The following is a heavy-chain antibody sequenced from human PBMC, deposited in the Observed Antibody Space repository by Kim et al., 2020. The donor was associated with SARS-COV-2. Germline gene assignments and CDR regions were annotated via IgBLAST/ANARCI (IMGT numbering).Heavy chain of an antibody. CDR1: GGSFSGYY. D-gene: IGHD2-15*01. V-gene: IGHV4-34*01. J-gene: IGHJ4*02. CDR3: ARRESEAIVVVVAATVNMGCDY. Sequence: SETLSLTCAVYGGSFSGYYWSWIRQPPGKGLEWIGEINHSGSTNYNPSLKSRVTISVDTSKNQFSLKLSSVTAADTAVYYCARRESEAIVVVVAATVNMGCDYWGQGTLVTVSS. CDR2: INHSGST.